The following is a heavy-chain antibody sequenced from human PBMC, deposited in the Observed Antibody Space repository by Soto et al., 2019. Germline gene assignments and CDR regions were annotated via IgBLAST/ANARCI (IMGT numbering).Heavy chain of an antibody. CDR3: ARLQTGSNNWFDP. Sequence: NPSETLSLTCTVSGGSISSYYWSWIRQPPGKGLEWIGYIYYSGSTNYSPSLRSRVTISVDTSKKQFSLKLSSVTAADTAVYYCARLQTGSNNWFDPWGQGTLVTVSS. CDR1: GGSISSYY. D-gene: IGHD3-9*01. J-gene: IGHJ5*02. CDR2: IYYSGST. V-gene: IGHV4-59*08.